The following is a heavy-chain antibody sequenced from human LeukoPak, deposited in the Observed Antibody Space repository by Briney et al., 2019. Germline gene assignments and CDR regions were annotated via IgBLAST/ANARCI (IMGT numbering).Heavy chain of an antibody. D-gene: IGHD3-22*01. J-gene: IGHJ4*02. CDR2: INAGHGNT. Sequence: ASVKVSCKASGYTFTSYAMHWVRQAPGQRLEWMGWINAGHGNTKYSQKFQGRVTITRDTSASTAYMELSSLRSEDTAVYYCARLAYRDSSGYYSDYWGQGTLVTVSS. V-gene: IGHV1-3*01. CDR3: ARLAYRDSSGYYSDY. CDR1: GYTFTSYA.